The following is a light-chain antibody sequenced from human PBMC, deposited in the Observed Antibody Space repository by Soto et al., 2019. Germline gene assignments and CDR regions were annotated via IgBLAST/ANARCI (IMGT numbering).Light chain of an antibody. CDR3: QQSHNWPRT. J-gene: IGKJ1*01. Sequence: EIVMTQSPATLSVSPGERATLSCRASQRVYSNLAWYQQRPGQAPRLLISGASNRAAGIPARFSGSGSGTDFTLTISSLEPEDFAVYYCQQSHNWPRTFGQGTKVDI. V-gene: IGKV3-11*01. CDR1: QRVYSN. CDR2: GAS.